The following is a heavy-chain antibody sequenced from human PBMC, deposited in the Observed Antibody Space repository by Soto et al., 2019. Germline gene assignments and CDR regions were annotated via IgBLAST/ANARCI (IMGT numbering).Heavy chain of an antibody. D-gene: IGHD1-7*01. CDR1: GLTFGSYW. J-gene: IGHJ4*02. V-gene: IGHV3-74*01. CDR3: ARDRDWNYGDY. Sequence: EVQLVESGGGLVQPGGSLRLSCSASGLTFGSYWMHWVSQVPGKGLVWVSRINTYGSSTSYADSVKGRFTISRDNAKNTLYLQMSSLRAEDTAVYYCARDRDWNYGDYWGQGTLVTVSS. CDR2: INTYGSST.